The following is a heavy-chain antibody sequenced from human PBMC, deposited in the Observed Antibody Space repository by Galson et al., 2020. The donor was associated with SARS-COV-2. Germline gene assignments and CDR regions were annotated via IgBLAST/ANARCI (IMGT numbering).Heavy chain of an antibody. D-gene: IGHD6-19*01. CDR1: GYTFTSYG. Sequence: ASVKVSCKASGYTFTSYGISWVRQAPGQGLEWMGWISAYNGNTNYAQKLQGRVTMTTDTSTSTAYMELRSLRSDDTAVYYCARVPSSSGWFKRYYYMDGWGKGTTVTISS. J-gene: IGHJ6*03. CDR3: ARVPSSSGWFKRYYYMDG. V-gene: IGHV1-18*01. CDR2: ISAYNGNT.